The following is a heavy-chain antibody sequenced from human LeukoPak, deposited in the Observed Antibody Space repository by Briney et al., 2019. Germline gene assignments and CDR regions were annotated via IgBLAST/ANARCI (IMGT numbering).Heavy chain of an antibody. Sequence: ASVKVSCKASGYTLTGYYMHWVRQAPGQGLEWMGWINPNSGGTNYAQKFQGRVTMTRDTSISTAYMELSRLRSDDTAVYYCASVSKDYYDSSGYYQGAFDIWGQGTMVTVSS. CDR3: ASVSKDYYDSSGYYQGAFDI. D-gene: IGHD3-22*01. CDR1: GYTLTGYY. CDR2: INPNSGGT. J-gene: IGHJ3*02. V-gene: IGHV1-2*02.